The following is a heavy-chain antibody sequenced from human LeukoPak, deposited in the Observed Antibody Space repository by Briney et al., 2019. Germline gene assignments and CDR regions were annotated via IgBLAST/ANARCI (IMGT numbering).Heavy chain of an antibody. Sequence: ASVKVSCKASGYTFTSYGISWVRQAPGQGLEWMGWISAYNGNTNYAQKLQGRVTMTTDTYTNTAYIELRSLRSDDTAVYYCAREGLGELTLDYWGQGTLVTVSS. J-gene: IGHJ4*02. D-gene: IGHD3-16*01. V-gene: IGHV1-18*01. CDR2: ISAYNGNT. CDR1: GYTFTSYG. CDR3: AREGLGELTLDY.